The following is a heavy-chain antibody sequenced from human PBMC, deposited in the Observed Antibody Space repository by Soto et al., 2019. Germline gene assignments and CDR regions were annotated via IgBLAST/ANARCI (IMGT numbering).Heavy chain of an antibody. CDR2: IYYSGST. Sequence: SETLSLTCTVSGGSISSGGYYWSWIRQHPGKGLEWIGYIYYSGSTYYNPSLKSRVTISVDTSKNQFSLKLSSVTAADTAVYYCARVSGGPTRSFDPWGQGTLVTVSS. V-gene: IGHV4-31*03. D-gene: IGHD1-26*01. CDR1: GGSISSGGYY. J-gene: IGHJ5*02. CDR3: ARVSGGPTRSFDP.